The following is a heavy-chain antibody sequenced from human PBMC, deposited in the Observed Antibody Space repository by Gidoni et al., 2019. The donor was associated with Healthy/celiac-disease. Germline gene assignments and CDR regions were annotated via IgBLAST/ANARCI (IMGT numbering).Heavy chain of an antibody. V-gene: IGHV1-69*06. CDR2: IIPIFGTA. D-gene: IGHD3-3*01. CDR1: RGTFSSYA. J-gene: IGHJ6*03. Sequence: QVQLVQSGAEVKKPGSSVKVSCKASRGTFSSYAISWVRQAPGQGLEWMGVIIPIFGTANYAQKFQGRVTITADKSTSTAYMELSSLRSEDTAVYYCARGGITICGVVIIPYCMDVWGKGTTVTVSS. CDR3: ARGGITICGVVIIPYCMDV.